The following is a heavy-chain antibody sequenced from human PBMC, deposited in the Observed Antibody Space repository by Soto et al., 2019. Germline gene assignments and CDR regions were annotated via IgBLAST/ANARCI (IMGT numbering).Heavy chain of an antibody. J-gene: IGHJ5*02. V-gene: IGHV3-30-3*01. CDR1: GFTFSSYA. Sequence: ESGGGVVQPGRSLRLSCAASGFTFSSYAMHWVRQAPGKGLEWVAVISYDGSNKYYADSVKGRFTISRDNSKNTLYLQMNSLRAEDTAVYYCAREDYGDYGVGWFDPWGHGTLVTVSS. CDR2: ISYDGSNK. D-gene: IGHD4-17*01. CDR3: AREDYGDYGVGWFDP.